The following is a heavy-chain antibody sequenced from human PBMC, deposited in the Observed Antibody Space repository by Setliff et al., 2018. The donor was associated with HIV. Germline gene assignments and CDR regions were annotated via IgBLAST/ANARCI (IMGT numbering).Heavy chain of an antibody. D-gene: IGHD3-10*01. CDR1: GGSIRSGNYY. CDR2: IYDSGRT. V-gene: IGHV4-30-4*08. J-gene: IGHJ4*02. CDR3: ARDRGYFDC. Sequence: PSETLSLTCTVSGGSIRSGNYYWSWIRQPPGKGLEWIGYIYDSGRTYYNPSLKSRVTISVDTSKNQFSLKLSSVTAADTAVYYCARDRGYFDCWGQGTLITVSS.